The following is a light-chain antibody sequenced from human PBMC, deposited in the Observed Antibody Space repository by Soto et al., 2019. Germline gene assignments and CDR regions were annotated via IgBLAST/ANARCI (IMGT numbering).Light chain of an antibody. Sequence: EIVLTQSPATLSLSPGERGTLSCRASQSVGSYLAWYQHKPGQAPRLLIYDASKRATGIPARFSGSGSGTDFTITISRLEPEDCEVYDCQQYGHSPRTFGQGTKVDIK. CDR2: DAS. CDR1: QSVGSY. J-gene: IGKJ1*01. CDR3: QQYGHSPRT. V-gene: IGKV3-11*01.